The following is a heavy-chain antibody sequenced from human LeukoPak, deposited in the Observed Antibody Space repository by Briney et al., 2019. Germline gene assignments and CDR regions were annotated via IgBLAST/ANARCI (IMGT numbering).Heavy chain of an antibody. CDR1: DDSITMYY. V-gene: IGHV3-7*01. CDR3: GRDQTPFY. J-gene: IGHJ4*02. CDR2: IKHDGSED. D-gene: IGHD2-15*01. Sequence: ETLSLTCSVSDDSITMYYWTWIRQPPGKGLEWVATIKHDGSEDYYLDSVKGRFTISRDNAKSSMWLQMSSLRAEDTAVYYCGRDQTPFYWGQGSLVTVSS.